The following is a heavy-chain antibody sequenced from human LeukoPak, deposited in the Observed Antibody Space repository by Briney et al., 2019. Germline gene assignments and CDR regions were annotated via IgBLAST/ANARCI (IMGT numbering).Heavy chain of an antibody. CDR1: GYTFTGYY. CDR2: INPNSGGT. V-gene: IGHV1-2*02. Sequence: GASVKVSCKASGYTFTGYYMHWVRQAPGQGLEWMGWINPNSGGTNYAQKFQGRVTMTRDTSISTAYMELSRLRSDDTAVYYCARESPISVVPYSGAFDIWGQGTMVTVSS. J-gene: IGHJ3*02. CDR3: ARESPISVVPYSGAFDI. D-gene: IGHD2-15*01.